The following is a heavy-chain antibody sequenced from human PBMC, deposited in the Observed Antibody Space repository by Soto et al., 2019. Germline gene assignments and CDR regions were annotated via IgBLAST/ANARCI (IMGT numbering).Heavy chain of an antibody. CDR2: ISAYNGNT. CDR1: GYTFTSYG. J-gene: IGHJ3*02. CDR3: ATSGIAAAGTRDAFDI. V-gene: IGHV1-18*04. D-gene: IGHD6-13*01. Sequence: SAKVSCKASGYTFTSYGISCVRQAPGQGLEWMGWISAYNGNTNYAQKLQGRVTMTTDTSTSTAYMELRSLRSDDTAVYYCATSGIAAAGTRDAFDIWGQGTMVTVSS.